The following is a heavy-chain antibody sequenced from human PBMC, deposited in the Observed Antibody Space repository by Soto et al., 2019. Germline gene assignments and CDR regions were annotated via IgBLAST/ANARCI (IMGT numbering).Heavy chain of an antibody. D-gene: IGHD3-3*01. J-gene: IGHJ6*02. V-gene: IGHV3-30-3*01. CDR2: ISYDGSNK. CDR3: ARAITYYDFWTPQNPHYYYYYGMDV. CDR1: GFTISSYA. Sequence: GGSLRLSWAASGFTISSYAMHWVRQAPGKGLEWVAVISYDGSNKYYADSVKGRFTTSRDNSKNTLYLQMNSLRAEDTAVYYCARAITYYDFWTPQNPHYYYYYGMDVWGQGTTVTVSS.